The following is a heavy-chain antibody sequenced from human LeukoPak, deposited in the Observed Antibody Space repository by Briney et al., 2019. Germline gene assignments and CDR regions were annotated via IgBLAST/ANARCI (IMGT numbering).Heavy chain of an antibody. J-gene: IGHJ3*02. D-gene: IGHD3-3*01. CDR2: IGSSSSYI. Sequence: GGSLRLSCAASGFTFSSYSMNWVRQAPGKGLEWVSSIGSSSSYIYYADSVKGRFTISRDNAKNSLYLQMNSLRAEDTAVYYCARDSRVLRFLEWLSHDAFDIWGQGTMVTVSS. CDR1: GFTFSSYS. CDR3: ARDSRVLRFLEWLSHDAFDI. V-gene: IGHV3-21*01.